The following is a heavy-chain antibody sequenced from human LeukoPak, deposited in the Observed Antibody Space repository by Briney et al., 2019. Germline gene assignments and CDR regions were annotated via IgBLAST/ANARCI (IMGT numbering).Heavy chain of an antibody. D-gene: IGHD4-17*01. V-gene: IGHV1-46*01. CDR1: GYAFTGYY. CDR2: INPNAGSTTYLDT. J-gene: IGHJ4*02. Sequence: ASVKVSCKASGYAFTGYYMHWVRQAPGQGLEWMGVINPNAGSTTYLDTRYAQKFQGRIAMTRDMSTTTIYMQLSSLRSEDTAVYYCAKDLDHDYDDYGLDYWGQGTLVTVSS. CDR3: AKDLDHDYDDYGLDY.